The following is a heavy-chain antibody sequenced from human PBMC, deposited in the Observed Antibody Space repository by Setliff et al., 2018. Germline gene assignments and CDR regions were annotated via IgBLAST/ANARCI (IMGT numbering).Heavy chain of an antibody. CDR3: ARLGAPASHDAFDN. CDR2: VFSGDSDT. CDR1: GYRFTTYW. D-gene: IGHD6-25*01. V-gene: IGHV5-51*01. J-gene: IGHJ1*01. Sequence: GESLKISCKGSGYRFTTYWIGWVRQMPGKGLEWMGIVFSGDSDTRYSPSFQGQVTMSADKSINTAYLQWSSLKASDTAMYYCARLGAPASHDAFDNWGQGTLVTVSS.